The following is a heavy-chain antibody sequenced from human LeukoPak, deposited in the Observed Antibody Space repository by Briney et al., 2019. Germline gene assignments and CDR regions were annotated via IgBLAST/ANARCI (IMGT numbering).Heavy chain of an antibody. Sequence: GGSLRLSCAASGFTFSSYGMHWVRQAPGKGLEWVAFIRYDGSNKYYADSVKGRFTISRDNSKNTLYLQMNSLRAEDTAVYYCAKDRYCSSTSCYLLRDWFDPGAREPWSPSPQ. D-gene: IGHD2-2*01. CDR3: AKDRYCSSTSCYLLRDWFDP. CDR2: IRYDGSNK. CDR1: GFTFSSYG. V-gene: IGHV3-30*02. J-gene: IGHJ5*02.